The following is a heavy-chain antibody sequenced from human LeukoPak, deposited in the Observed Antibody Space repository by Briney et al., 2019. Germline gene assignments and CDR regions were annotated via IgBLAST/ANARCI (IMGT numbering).Heavy chain of an antibody. D-gene: IGHD2-2*02. CDR1: GFTVSRNY. Sequence: GGSLRLSCAASGFTVSRNYMSWVRQAPGKGLEWVSVIYSGGRTYYADSVKGRFTISRDNAKNSLYLQMNSLRAEDTAVYYCARGSNYCSSISCHMNDWGQGTLVTVSS. V-gene: IGHV3-66*01. CDR3: ARGSNYCSSISCHMND. CDR2: IYSGGRT. J-gene: IGHJ4*02.